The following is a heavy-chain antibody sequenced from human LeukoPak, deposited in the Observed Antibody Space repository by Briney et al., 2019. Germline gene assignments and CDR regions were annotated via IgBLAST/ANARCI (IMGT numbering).Heavy chain of an antibody. D-gene: IGHD3-10*01. CDR3: ASSKPKLWFGELSY. CDR2: IKQDGSGK. Sequence: GGSLRLSCAASGFTFSSYWMSWVRQAPGKGLEWVANIKQDGSGKYYVDSVKGRFTISRDNAKNSLYLQMNSLRAEDTAVHYCASSKPKLWFGELSYWGQGTLVTVSS. J-gene: IGHJ4*02. V-gene: IGHV3-7*01. CDR1: GFTFSSYW.